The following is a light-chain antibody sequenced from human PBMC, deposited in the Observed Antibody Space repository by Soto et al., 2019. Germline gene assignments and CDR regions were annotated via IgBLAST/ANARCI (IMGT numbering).Light chain of an antibody. CDR2: SNN. CDR1: SYNIGSNY. Sequence: QSVLTQPPSASGTPGQRDTISCSGSSYNIGSNYVYWYQQLPGTAPKLLIYSNNQRPSGVPDRFSGSKSGTSASLAISGFRSEDEADYYCAAWDDSLSAVVFGGGTKVTVL. J-gene: IGLJ2*01. CDR3: AAWDDSLSAVV. V-gene: IGLV1-47*02.